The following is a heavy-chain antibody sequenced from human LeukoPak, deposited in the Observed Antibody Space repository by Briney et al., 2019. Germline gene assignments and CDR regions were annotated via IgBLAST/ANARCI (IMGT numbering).Heavy chain of an antibody. Sequence: SETLSLTCTLSGGSISSSSHYWGWIRQPPGKGLELIGTIYNSGSTYYNPSLKSRVIISVDTSKNQFSLKLSSVTAADTAVYYCAHYYYDSSGYYSVAFDIWGQGTMVTVSS. V-gene: IGHV4-39*07. J-gene: IGHJ3*02. CDR2: IYNSGST. D-gene: IGHD3-22*01. CDR1: GGSISSSSHY. CDR3: AHYYYDSSGYYSVAFDI.